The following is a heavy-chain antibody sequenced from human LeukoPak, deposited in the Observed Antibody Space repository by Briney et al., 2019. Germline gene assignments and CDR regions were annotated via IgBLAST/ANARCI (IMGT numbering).Heavy chain of an antibody. Sequence: GGSLRLSCAASGFTFSSYGMHWVRQAPGKGLEWVAFIRYDGSNKYYADSVKGRFTISRDNSKNTLYLQMNSLRAEDTAVYYCAKDIGYNWNVGFDPWGQGNLVTVSS. CDR1: GFTFSSYG. J-gene: IGHJ5*02. CDR3: AKDIGYNWNVGFDP. V-gene: IGHV3-30*02. D-gene: IGHD1-20*01. CDR2: IRYDGSNK.